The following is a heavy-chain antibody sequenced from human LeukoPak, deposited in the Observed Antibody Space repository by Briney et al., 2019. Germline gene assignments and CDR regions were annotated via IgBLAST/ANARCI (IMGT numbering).Heavy chain of an antibody. CDR3: ARTLGPSLDRHQRGGNYYYYYMDV. D-gene: IGHD3-16*01. V-gene: IGHV1-69*06. CDR1: GGTFSSYA. Sequence: ASVKVSCKASGGTFSSYAISWVRQAPGQGLEWMGGIIPIFGTANYAQKFQGRVTITADKSTSTAYMELSSLRSEDTAVYYCARTLGPSLDRHQRGGNYYYYYMDVWGKGTTVTVSS. CDR2: IIPIFGTA. J-gene: IGHJ6*03.